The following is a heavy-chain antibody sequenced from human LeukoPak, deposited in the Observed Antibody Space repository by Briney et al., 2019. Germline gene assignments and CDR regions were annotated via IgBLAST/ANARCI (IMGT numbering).Heavy chain of an antibody. J-gene: IGHJ5*02. CDR2: ISWNSGSI. D-gene: IGHD6-19*01. CDR1: GFTFDDYA. V-gene: IGHV3-9*01. CDR3: AKDRYSSGWYGWFDP. Sequence: GGSLRLSCAASGFTFDDYAMHWVRQAPGKGLEWVSGISWNSGSIGYADSVKGRFTISRDNAKNSLYLQMNSLRAEDTALYYCAKDRYSSGWYGWFDPWGQGPRSPSPQ.